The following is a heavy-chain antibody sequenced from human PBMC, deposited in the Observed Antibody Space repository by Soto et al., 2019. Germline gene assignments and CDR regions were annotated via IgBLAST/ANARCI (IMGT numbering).Heavy chain of an antibody. V-gene: IGHV3-21*01. J-gene: IGHJ6*03. D-gene: IGHD4-4*01. CDR1: GFTVSSNY. CDR3: ARLYSNDDYYYYMDV. Sequence: GGSLRLSCAASGFTVSSNYMSWVRQAPGKGLEWVSSISSSSSYIYYADSVKGRFTISRDNAKNSLYLQMNSLRAEDTAVYYCARLYSNDDYYYYMDVWGKGTTVTVSS. CDR2: ISSSSSYI.